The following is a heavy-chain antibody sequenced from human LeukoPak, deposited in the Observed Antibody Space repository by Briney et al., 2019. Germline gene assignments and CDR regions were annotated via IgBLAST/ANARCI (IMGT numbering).Heavy chain of an antibody. J-gene: IGHJ4*02. CDR2: ISYDGSNK. D-gene: IGHD6-19*01. CDR1: GFTFSSYG. Sequence: PGGSLRLSCAASGFTFSSYGMHWVRQAPGKGLEWVAVISYDGSNKYYADSVEGRFTISRDNSKNTLYLQMNSLRAEDTAVYYCAKDKSSGWYVFDYWGQGTLVTVSS. CDR3: AKDKSSGWYVFDY. V-gene: IGHV3-30*18.